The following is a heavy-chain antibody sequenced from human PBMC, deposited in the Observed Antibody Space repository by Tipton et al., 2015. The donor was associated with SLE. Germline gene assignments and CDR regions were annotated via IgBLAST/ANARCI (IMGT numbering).Heavy chain of an antibody. D-gene: IGHD2-15*01. V-gene: IGHV3-21*01. CDR3: ASGAATPFDY. J-gene: IGHJ4*02. CDR1: GFTFSTYW. Sequence: SLRLSCEASGFTFSTYWMSWVRQAPGKGLEWVSSISSSRGYIYYADSVKGRFTISRDNAKNSLYLQMNSLRAEDTAVYYCASGAATPFDYWGQGTLVTVSS. CDR2: ISSSRGYI.